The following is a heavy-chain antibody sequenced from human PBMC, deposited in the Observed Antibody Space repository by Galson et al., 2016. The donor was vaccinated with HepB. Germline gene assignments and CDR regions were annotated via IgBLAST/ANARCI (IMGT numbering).Heavy chain of an antibody. CDR2: VGSCPSGT. CDR3: ARPSKYTNNWHDAFDI. Sequence: SLRLSCAASGFTFGDYTLSWVRQAPGRGLEWVSSVGSCPSGTCYADSVTGRFTISRDFSKSTVYLQMNSLRAEDTAVYYCARPSKYTNNWHDAFDIWGQGTMVTVSS. CDR1: GFTFGDYT. V-gene: IGHV3-23*01. J-gene: IGHJ3*02. D-gene: IGHD1-1*01.